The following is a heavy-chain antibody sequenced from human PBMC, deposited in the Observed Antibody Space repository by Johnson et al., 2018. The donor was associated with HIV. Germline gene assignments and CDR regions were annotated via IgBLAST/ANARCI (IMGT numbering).Heavy chain of an antibody. D-gene: IGHD5-18*01. CDR1: GFSLSNYW. Sequence: VQLVESGGGLVQTGGSLRLSCAASGFSLSNYWMSWVRQAPGKGLEWVANIKQDGSEKYYVDSVKGRFTVSRDNAKNSLYLQRNSLRAEDMAVYYCARGQGGIQRWFDIWGQGTMVTVSS. CDR2: IKQDGSEK. J-gene: IGHJ3*02. CDR3: ARGQGGIQRWFDI. V-gene: IGHV3-7*01.